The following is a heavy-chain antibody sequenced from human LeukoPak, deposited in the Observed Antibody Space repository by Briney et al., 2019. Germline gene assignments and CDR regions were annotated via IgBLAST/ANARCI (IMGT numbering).Heavy chain of an antibody. Sequence: RASVKVSCKASGYTFTSYGISWVRQAPGQGLEWMGWISAYNGNTNYAQKLQGRVTMTTDTSTSTAYMELRSLRSDDTAVYYCARAPTYYYDSSGYYYDYWGQGTLVTVSS. J-gene: IGHJ4*02. CDR3: ARAPTYYYDSSGYYYDY. CDR1: GYTFTSYG. V-gene: IGHV1-18*01. D-gene: IGHD3-22*01. CDR2: ISAYNGNT.